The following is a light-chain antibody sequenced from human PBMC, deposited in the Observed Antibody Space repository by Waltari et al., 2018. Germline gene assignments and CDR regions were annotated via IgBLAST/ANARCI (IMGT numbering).Light chain of an antibody. CDR2: EAT. CDR3: CSYVGDVTWV. V-gene: IGLV2-23*01. J-gene: IGLJ3*02. Sequence: QSALTQPPSVSRSPGHSITISCTGTITDVWSYYLVYWYQHHPGKAPKLLIYEATQRPSGVSDRFSGSKSGNAASLTISGLQAEDEADYYCCSYVGDVTWVFGGGTKLTVL. CDR1: ITDVWSYYL.